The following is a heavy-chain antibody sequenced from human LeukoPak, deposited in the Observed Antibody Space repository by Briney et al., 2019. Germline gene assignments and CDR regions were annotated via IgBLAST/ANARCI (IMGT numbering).Heavy chain of an antibody. Sequence: SETLSPTCTVSSGSSTSSSSYYWGWIRQPPGKGLEWIGEINHSGSTNYNPSLKSRVTISVDTSKNQFSLKLSSVTAADTAVYYYARQTSDAFDIWGQGTMVTVSS. D-gene: IGHD1-7*01. V-gene: IGHV4-39*01. CDR3: ARQTSDAFDI. CDR1: SGSSTSSSSYY. J-gene: IGHJ3*02. CDR2: INHSGST.